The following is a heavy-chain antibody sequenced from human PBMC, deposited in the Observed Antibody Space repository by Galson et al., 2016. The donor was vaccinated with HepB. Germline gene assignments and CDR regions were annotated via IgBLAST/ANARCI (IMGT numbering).Heavy chain of an antibody. Sequence: LRLSCAASGFTFSSYSMNWVRQAPGKGLEWVAYIRSSSSITYYADSVKGRFTISRDNAKNSLYLQMNSLRADDTAVYFCARVGVEGSFDYWGQGTLVTVSS. CDR2: IRSSSSIT. D-gene: IGHD2-21*01. CDR3: ARVGVEGSFDY. J-gene: IGHJ4*02. V-gene: IGHV3-48*01. CDR1: GFTFSSYS.